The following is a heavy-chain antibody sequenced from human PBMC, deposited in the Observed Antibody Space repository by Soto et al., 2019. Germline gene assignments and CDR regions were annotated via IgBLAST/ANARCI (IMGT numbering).Heavy chain of an antibody. Sequence: QITLKESGPTLVKPTQTLTLTCTFSGFSLTTRGVGVGWIRQPPGKALECLALIYWDDDKRYSPSLQSRLSTXKXTXXNQVLLTMTNVDPVDTATYYCAHIPNYYQYDWFDPWGQGTLVSVSS. V-gene: IGHV2-5*02. CDR1: GFSLTTRGVG. CDR2: IYWDDDK. D-gene: IGHD3-16*01. CDR3: AHIPNYYQYDWFDP. J-gene: IGHJ5*02.